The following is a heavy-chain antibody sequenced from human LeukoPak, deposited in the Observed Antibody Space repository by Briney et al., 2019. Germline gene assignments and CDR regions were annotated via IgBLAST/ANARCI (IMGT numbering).Heavy chain of an antibody. J-gene: IGHJ4*02. CDR3: AKDTLLYSSSWLRGGYYFDY. CDR2: ISGSGGST. CDR1: GFTFSSYA. D-gene: IGHD6-13*01. V-gene: IGHV3-23*01. Sequence: GGSLRLSCAASGFTFSSYAMSWVRQAPGKGLEWVSAISGSGGSTDYADSVKGRFTISRDNSKNTLYLQMNSLRAEDTAVYYCAKDTLLYSSSWLRGGYYFDYWGQGTLVTVSS.